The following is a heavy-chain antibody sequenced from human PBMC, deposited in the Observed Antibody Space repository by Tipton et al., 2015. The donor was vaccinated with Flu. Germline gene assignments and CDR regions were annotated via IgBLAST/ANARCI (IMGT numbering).Heavy chain of an antibody. D-gene: IGHD3-3*01. V-gene: IGHV4-31*03. J-gene: IGHJ4*02. Sequence: TLSLTCTVSGGSISSGGYYWSWIRQHPGKGLEWIGYIYYSGSTYYNPSLKSRVTISVDTSKTQFSLKLSSVTAADTAVYYCARGAYDFWSGYPTHYFDYWGQGTLVTVSS. CDR2: IYYSGST. CDR1: GGSISSGGYY. CDR3: ARGAYDFWSGYPTHYFDY.